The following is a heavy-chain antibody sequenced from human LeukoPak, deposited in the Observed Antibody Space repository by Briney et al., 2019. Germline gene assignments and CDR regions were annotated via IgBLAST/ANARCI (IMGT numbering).Heavy chain of an antibody. CDR3: ARGWTWGDS. Sequence: ASVKVSCKASGYTFTDYYIHWVRQAPGQGLEWMGWINPYSGGANSTQKFQGRVTMTRDTSISTAYMELSRLRSDDTAVYYCARGWTWGDSWGQGSPVTVSS. CDR2: INPYSGGA. J-gene: IGHJ1*01. CDR1: GYTFTDYY. V-gene: IGHV1-2*02. D-gene: IGHD3-16*01.